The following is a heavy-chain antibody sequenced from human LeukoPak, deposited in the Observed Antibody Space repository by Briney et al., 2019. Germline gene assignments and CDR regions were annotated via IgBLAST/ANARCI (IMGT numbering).Heavy chain of an antibody. D-gene: IGHD6-13*01. Sequence: KSGGSLRLSCAASGFTFSNAWMNWVRQAPGKGLEWVGRIKSKTDGGTTDYAAPVKGRFTISRDDSKNTLYLQMNSLKTEDTAVYYCAKASNRLIAAAGYNWFDPWGQGTLVTVSS. J-gene: IGHJ5*02. CDR3: AKASNRLIAAAGYNWFDP. V-gene: IGHV3-15*07. CDR1: GFTFSNAW. CDR2: IKSKTDGGTT.